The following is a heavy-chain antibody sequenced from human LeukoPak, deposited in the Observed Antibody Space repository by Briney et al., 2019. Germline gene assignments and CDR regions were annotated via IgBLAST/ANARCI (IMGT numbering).Heavy chain of an antibody. CDR2: INHSGST. CDR1: GGSLSGYY. D-gene: IGHD5-18*01. Sequence: PSETLSLTCAVYGGSLSGYYWSWIRQPPGKGLEWIGEINHSGSTNYNPSLKSRVTISVDTSKNQFSLKLSSVTAADTAVYYCARGGFIQEGGFDYWGQGTLVTVSS. J-gene: IGHJ4*02. V-gene: IGHV4-34*01. CDR3: ARGGFIQEGGFDY.